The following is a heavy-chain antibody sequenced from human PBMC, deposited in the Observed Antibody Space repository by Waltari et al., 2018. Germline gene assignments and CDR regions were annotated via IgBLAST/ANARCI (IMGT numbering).Heavy chain of an antibody. Sequence: QVQLQESGPGLVKPSETLSLTCTVSGGSISSYYWSWIRQPPGKGLEWIGYIYYSGSTNYNPSLKSRVTRAVDTSKNQFSLKLSSVTAADTAVYYCARHDILTGVGHLGGFDYWGQGTLVTVSS. CDR2: IYYSGST. D-gene: IGHD3-9*01. V-gene: IGHV4-59*01. CDR1: GGSISSYY. CDR3: ARHDILTGVGHLGGFDY. J-gene: IGHJ4*02.